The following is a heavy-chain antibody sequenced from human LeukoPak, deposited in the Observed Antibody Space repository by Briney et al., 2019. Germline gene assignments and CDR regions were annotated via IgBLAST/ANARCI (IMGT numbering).Heavy chain of an antibody. V-gene: IGHV4-59*01. D-gene: IGHD6-13*01. Sequence: KASETLSLTCTVSGGFISSYYWSWLRQPPGKGLEWIGYIYYSGTTNYNPSIKSRVTISVDTSKNQFSLKLSPVTAADTAVYYCARGVYIAAAQYGYWGQGTLVTVSS. CDR2: IYYSGTT. J-gene: IGHJ4*02. CDR1: GGFISSYY. CDR3: ARGVYIAAAQYGY.